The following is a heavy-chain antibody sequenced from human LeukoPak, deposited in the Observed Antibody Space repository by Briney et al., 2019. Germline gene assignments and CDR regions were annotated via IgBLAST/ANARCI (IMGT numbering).Heavy chain of an antibody. CDR3: ARDGDIVVVVAGQYFDY. D-gene: IGHD2-15*01. Sequence: SETLSLTCAVSGYSISSGYYWGWIRQPPGKGLEWIGSIYHSGSTYYNPSLKSRVTISVDTSKSQFSLKLSSVTAADTAVYYCARDGDIVVVVAGQYFDYWGQGTLVTVSS. J-gene: IGHJ4*02. CDR1: GYSISSGYY. CDR2: IYHSGST. V-gene: IGHV4-38-2*02.